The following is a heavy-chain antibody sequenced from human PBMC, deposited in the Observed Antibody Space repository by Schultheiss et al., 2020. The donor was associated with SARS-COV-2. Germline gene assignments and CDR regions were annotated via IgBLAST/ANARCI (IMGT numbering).Heavy chain of an antibody. Sequence: GGSLRLSCAASGFTFSSYAMSWVRQAPGKGLEWVSTINGGGGSTYYADSVKGRFTISRDNSKNTLYLQMNSLRAEDTAVYYCAKVNWYYYDSSGYYYFDYWGQGTLVTVS. CDR1: GFTFSSYA. CDR2: INGGGGST. J-gene: IGHJ4*02. V-gene: IGHV3-23*01. D-gene: IGHD3-22*01. CDR3: AKVNWYYYDSSGYYYFDY.